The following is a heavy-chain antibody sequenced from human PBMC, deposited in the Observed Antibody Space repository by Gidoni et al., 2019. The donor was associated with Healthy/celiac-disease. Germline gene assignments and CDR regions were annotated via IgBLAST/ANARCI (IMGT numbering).Heavy chain of an antibody. D-gene: IGHD3-22*01. CDR2: IYYSGST. CDR3: ARRFPLYYYDRRQEHYFDY. J-gene: IGHJ4*02. Sequence: QVQLQGSGPGLVKPSETLSLTCTVSGGSISRYYWSWIRQPPGKGLEWIGYIYYSGSTNYNPSLKSRVTISVDTSKNQFSLKLSSVTAADTAVYDCARRFPLYYYDRRQEHYFDYWGQGTLVTVSS. V-gene: IGHV4-59*08. CDR1: GGSISRYY.